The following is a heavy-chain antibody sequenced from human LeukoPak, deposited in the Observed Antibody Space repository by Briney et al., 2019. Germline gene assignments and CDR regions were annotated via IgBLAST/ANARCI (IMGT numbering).Heavy chain of an antibody. D-gene: IGHD1-26*01. J-gene: IGHJ4*02. CDR2: MYYSGST. CDR3: ARHSDSGHHTPIDY. CDR1: GGSISSSSYY. Sequence: SETLSLTCTVSGGSISSSSYYWGWIRQPPGKGLEWIGSMYYSGSTYYNPSLKSRVTISVDTSKNQLSLKLTSVTAADTAVYYCARHSDSGHHTPIDYWGQGTLVTVSS. V-gene: IGHV4-39*01.